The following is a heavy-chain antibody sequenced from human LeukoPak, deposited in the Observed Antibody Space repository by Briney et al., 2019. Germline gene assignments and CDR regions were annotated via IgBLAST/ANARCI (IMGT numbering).Heavy chain of an antibody. J-gene: IGHJ4*02. CDR1: GGSISSSSYY. D-gene: IGHD2-2*03. V-gene: IGHV4-39*01. CDR3: ARQREMDYYFDY. Sequence: SETLSLTCTVSGGSISSSSYYWGWIRPPPGKGLGWIGSIYYSGSTYYNPSLKSRVTISVDTSKNQFSLKLSSVTAADTAVYYCARQREMDYYFDYWGQGTLVTVSS. CDR2: IYYSGST.